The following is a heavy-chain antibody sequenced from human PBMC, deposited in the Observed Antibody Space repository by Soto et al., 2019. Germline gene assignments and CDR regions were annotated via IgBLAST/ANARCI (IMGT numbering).Heavy chain of an antibody. CDR2: ISAYNGNT. J-gene: IGHJ4*02. V-gene: IGHV1-18*01. D-gene: IGHD2-15*01. CDR1: GYTFTSYG. Sequence: ASVKVSCKASGYTFTSYGISWVRQAPGQGLEWMGWISAYNGNTSYAQKLQGRVTMTTDTSTSTAYMELRSLRSDDTAVYYCARGGYCSGGSCYSWYFDSWGQGTLVTVAS. CDR3: ARGGYCSGGSCYSWYFDS.